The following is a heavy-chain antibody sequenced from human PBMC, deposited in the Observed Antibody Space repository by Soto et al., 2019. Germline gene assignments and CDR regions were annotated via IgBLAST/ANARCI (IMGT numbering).Heavy chain of an antibody. D-gene: IGHD6-19*01. CDR1: GFTFGSHD. CDR3: TKGTWLDI. CDR2: ISVSDPGT. Sequence: EVLLLESGGGLEQPGGSLRLSCAASGFTFGSHDMSWVRQAPGKALEWVSSISVSDPGTYYADSVKGRFTTSRDISKNTLFLQMDSLRAEDTALYHCTKGTWLDIWGQGTMVTVSS. J-gene: IGHJ3*02. V-gene: IGHV3-23*01.